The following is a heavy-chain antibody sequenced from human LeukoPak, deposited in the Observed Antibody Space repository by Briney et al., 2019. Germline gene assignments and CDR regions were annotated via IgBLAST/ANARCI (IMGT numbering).Heavy chain of an antibody. D-gene: IGHD4-11*01. J-gene: IGHJ5*02. CDR2: IKSKTDGGTA. CDR3: SRRLYGNFVDWFDP. CDR1: GFTFTNAW. Sequence: GGSLRLSCAASGFTFTNAWMSWVRQAPGKGLEWVGRIKSKTDGGTADYAAPVKGRFTISRDDSKNTLYLQMNSLKSEDTAVYYCSRRLYGNFVDWFDPWGQGTQVTVSS. V-gene: IGHV3-15*01.